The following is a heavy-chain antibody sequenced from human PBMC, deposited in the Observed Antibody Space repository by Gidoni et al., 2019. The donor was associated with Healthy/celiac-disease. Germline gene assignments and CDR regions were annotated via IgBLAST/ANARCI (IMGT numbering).Heavy chain of an antibody. V-gene: IGHV4-61*02. CDR2: IYTSGST. Sequence: QVQLPESGPGLVKPSQTLSLTCPVHGASIHSGSYYWSWIRQPAGKGLEWIGRIYTSGSTNYNPSLKSRVTISVDTSKNQFSLKLSSVTAADTAVYYCARDLAYYPYYFDYWGQGTLVTVSS. CDR1: GASIHSGSYY. J-gene: IGHJ4*02. CDR3: ARDLAYYPYYFDY. D-gene: IGHD1-26*01.